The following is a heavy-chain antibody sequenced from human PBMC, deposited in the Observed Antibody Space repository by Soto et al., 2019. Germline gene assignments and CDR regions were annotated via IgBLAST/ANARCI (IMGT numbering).Heavy chain of an antibody. V-gene: IGHV1-69*04. J-gene: IGHJ4*02. CDR2: IIPILGIA. CDR1: GGTFSSYA. D-gene: IGHD1-26*01. Sequence: SVKVSCKASGGTFSSYAISWVRQAPGQGLEWMGRIIPILGIANYAQKFQGRVTITADKSTSTAYMELSSLRSEDTAVYYCAREVGQSLAFDYWGQGTLVTVSS. CDR3: AREVGQSLAFDY.